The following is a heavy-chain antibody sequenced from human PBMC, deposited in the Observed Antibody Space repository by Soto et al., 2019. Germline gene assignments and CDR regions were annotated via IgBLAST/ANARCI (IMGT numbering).Heavy chain of an antibody. J-gene: IGHJ5*02. D-gene: IGHD2-2*01. CDR1: GYTFTSYD. CDR2: MNPNSGNT. V-gene: IGHV1-8*01. CDR3: ARSPVVVEPGAIQFPVDP. Sequence: GSSVKVSCKASGYTFTSYDINWVRQATGQGLEWMGWMNPNSGNTGYAQKFQGRVTMTRNTSISTAYMELSSLRSEDTAVYYCARSPVVVEPGAIQFPVDPWGQGTLVTSPQ.